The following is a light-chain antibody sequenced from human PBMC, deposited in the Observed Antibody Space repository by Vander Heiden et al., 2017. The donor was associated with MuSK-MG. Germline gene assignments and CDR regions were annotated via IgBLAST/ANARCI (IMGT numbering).Light chain of an antibody. Sequence: PGQRVTISCSGSTSNIGSNYVHWYQQLPGQAPKLLIYENNQRPSGVPDRFSASKSGTSASLAISGLRSEDEADYYCVAWDDRVSVFFGTGTKVTVL. CDR3: VAWDDRVSVF. J-gene: IGLJ1*01. V-gene: IGLV1-47*01. CDR2: ENN. CDR1: TSNIGSNY.